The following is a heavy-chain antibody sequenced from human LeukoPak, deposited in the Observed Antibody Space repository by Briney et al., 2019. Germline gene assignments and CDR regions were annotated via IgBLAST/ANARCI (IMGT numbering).Heavy chain of an antibody. D-gene: IGHD1-14*01. V-gene: IGHV1-2*02. CDR2: INPKSGGT. CDR3: ARPPIDGSIDGFEI. Sequence: VASVKVSFKASGYTFTDYFMHWVRQAPGQGLEWMGWINPKSGGTNYVQRFQGRVTMTRDTSITTAYMELSRLRSDDTAVYYCARPPIDGSIDGFEIWGQGAMVTVSS. J-gene: IGHJ3*02. CDR1: GYTFTDYF.